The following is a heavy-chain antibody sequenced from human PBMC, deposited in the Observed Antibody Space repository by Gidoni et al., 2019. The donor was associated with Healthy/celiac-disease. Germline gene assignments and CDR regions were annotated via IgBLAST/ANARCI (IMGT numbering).Heavy chain of an antibody. V-gene: IGHV3-7*01. CDR1: VFTFRRSW. D-gene: IGHD3-10*01. CDR3: ARVECEGYYGSGSYCY. Sequence: EVPLVESGVGLVQPGGSLRLSCAASVFTFRRSWMSWVRQAPGKGLEWVANIKQDGSEKYYVDSVKGRFTISRDNAKNSLYLQMNSLRAEDTAVYYCARVECEGYYGSGSYCYWGQGTLVTVSS. J-gene: IGHJ4*02. CDR2: IKQDGSEK.